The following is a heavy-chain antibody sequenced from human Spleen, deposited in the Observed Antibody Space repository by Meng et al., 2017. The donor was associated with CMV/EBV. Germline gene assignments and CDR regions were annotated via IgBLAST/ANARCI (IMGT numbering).Heavy chain of an antibody. Sequence: ASVKVSCKASGYPFNAFYMHWVRQAPGQGLEWMGWINPNSGGTNYAQKFQGRVTMTRDTSISTAYMELSSLKSDDTAVYFCARDYDFWKNYLDYWGQGTLVTVSS. D-gene: IGHD3-3*01. V-gene: IGHV1-2*02. CDR2: INPNSGGT. CDR3: ARDYDFWKNYLDY. J-gene: IGHJ4*02. CDR1: GYPFNAFY.